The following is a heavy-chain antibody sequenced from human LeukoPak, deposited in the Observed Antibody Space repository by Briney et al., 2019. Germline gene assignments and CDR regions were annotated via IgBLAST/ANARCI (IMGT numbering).Heavy chain of an antibody. CDR3: AKDSGSYGRSGDS. Sequence: PSETLSLTCSVSRGSLDSYYWSWIRQPPGKGLEWIGYIYYSGGTNYNPSLKSRVTLSVDTSKNQFSLELNSVTAADTAVYYCAKDSGSYGRSGDSWGQGTLVTVSS. CDR2: IYYSGGT. D-gene: IGHD1-26*01. J-gene: IGHJ4*02. V-gene: IGHV4-59*01. CDR1: RGSLDSYY.